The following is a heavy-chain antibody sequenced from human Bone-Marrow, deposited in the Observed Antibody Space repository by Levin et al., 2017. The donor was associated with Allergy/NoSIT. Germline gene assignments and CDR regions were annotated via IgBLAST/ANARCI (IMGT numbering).Heavy chain of an antibody. V-gene: IGHV3-21*01. CDR1: GFTFSDYT. J-gene: IGHJ4*02. D-gene: IGHD2-15*01. CDR3: ARDFYLGYCSGGSCYYIDH. Sequence: LSLTCAASGFTFSDYTMNWVRQAPGKGLEWVSSISSSSSYIYYADSVKGRFTISRDNAKNSLYLQMNSLRAEDTAVYFCARDFYLGYCSGGSCYYIDHWGQGTLVTVS. CDR2: ISSSSSYI.